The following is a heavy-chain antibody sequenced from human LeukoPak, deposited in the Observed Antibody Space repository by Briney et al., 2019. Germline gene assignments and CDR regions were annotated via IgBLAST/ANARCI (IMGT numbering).Heavy chain of an antibody. D-gene: IGHD3-22*01. CDR1: GYTFTGYY. J-gene: IGHJ1*01. CDR2: INPNSGGT. CDR3: ARADYYDSSGYYGEYFQH. V-gene: IGHV1-2*02. Sequence: ASVKVSCKASGYTFTGYYMHWVRQAPGQGLEWMGWINPNSGGTNYAQKFQGRVTMTRDTSISTAYMELSRLRSDDTAVYYCARADYYDSSGYYGEYFQHWGQGTLVTVSS.